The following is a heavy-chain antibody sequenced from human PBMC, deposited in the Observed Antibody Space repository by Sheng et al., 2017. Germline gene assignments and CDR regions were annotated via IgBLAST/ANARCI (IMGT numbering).Heavy chain of an antibody. CDR1: GFTLANSA. J-gene: IGHJ4*02. CDR3: ARGGSMSGMDY. V-gene: IGHV1-18*01. CDR2: ISGNNGNT. Sequence: QVQLVQSGAEMKTPGASVRVACKASGFTLANSAFSWVRQAPGQGLEWMGWISGNNGNTNYAQKIQDRVTMTTDTSTSTTYMELRSLISDDTAVYYCARGGSMSGMDYWGQGTLVTVSS. D-gene: IGHD2-8*01.